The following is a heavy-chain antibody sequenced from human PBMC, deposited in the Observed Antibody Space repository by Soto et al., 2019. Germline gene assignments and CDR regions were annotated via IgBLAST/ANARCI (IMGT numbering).Heavy chain of an antibody. D-gene: IGHD2-8*01. CDR1: GFTFSPYE. CDR2: ISSSGSTI. Sequence: PGGSLRLSCAASGFTFSPYEMSWVRQAPGKGLEWISYISSSGSTIHYADSVKGRFSISRDNAKKSLFLQMNSLRAEDTAVYYCLREDTCSNGVCQFDYWGRGTLVTVSS. CDR3: LREDTCSNGVCQFDY. J-gene: IGHJ4*02. V-gene: IGHV3-48*03.